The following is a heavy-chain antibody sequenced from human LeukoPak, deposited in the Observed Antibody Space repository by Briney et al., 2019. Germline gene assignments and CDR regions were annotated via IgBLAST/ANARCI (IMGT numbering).Heavy chain of an antibody. Sequence: SETLSLPCTLSGGSISTYYGSGMREPPGEGVEGIGYIYYSESANYNPSLKSRVTILVDTSKNQLSLRLSSVTAADTAVYYCAREYSSSSGRRAFDIWGQGTMVTVSS. V-gene: IGHV4-59*08. CDR3: AREYSSSSGRRAFDI. CDR2: IYYSESA. CDR1: GGSISTYY. J-gene: IGHJ3*02. D-gene: IGHD6-6*01.